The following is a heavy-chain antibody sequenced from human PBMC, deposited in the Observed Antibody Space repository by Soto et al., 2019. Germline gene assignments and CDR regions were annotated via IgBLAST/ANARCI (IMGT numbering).Heavy chain of an antibody. CDR1: GDTFSRYT. CDR3: ARGRGLYNSGRSQLDY. J-gene: IGHJ4*02. CDR2: IIPRFGTT. V-gene: IGHV1-69*01. Sequence: QVQLVQSGAEVKKPGSSVRVSCKASGDTFSRYTVNWVRQAPRQGLEWMGGIIPRFGTTNYAPKLQGRVTITADESSNTVYMELSSLRSEDTALYYCARGRGLYNSGRSQLDYWGQRTLVTVS. D-gene: IGHD1-1*01.